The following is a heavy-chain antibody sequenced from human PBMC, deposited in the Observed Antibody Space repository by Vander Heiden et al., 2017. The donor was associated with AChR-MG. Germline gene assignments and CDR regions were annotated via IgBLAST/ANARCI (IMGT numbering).Heavy chain of an antibody. CDR3: ARLTIFGVARYVGWFDP. CDR1: GFPLSTRGVG. D-gene: IGHD3-3*01. CDR2: IYWDDDK. J-gene: IGHJ5*02. V-gene: IGHV2-5*02. Sequence: QITLKESGPTLVKPTQTLTLPCTSSGFPLSTRGVGVGWIRQPPGKALEWLGLIYWDDDKRYSQYLKSRLTITKDTSKNQVVLTMTNMDPVDTATYYRARLTIFGVARYVGWFDPWGQGTLVTVSS.